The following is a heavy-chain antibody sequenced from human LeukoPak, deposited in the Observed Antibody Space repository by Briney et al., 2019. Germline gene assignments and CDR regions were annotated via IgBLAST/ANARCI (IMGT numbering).Heavy chain of an antibody. D-gene: IGHD3-10*01. CDR2: INPNSGGT. V-gene: IGHV1-2*02. Sequence: GASVKVSCKASGYTFTGYYMHWVRQAPGQGLEWMGWINPNSGGTNYAQKFQGRVTMTRDTSISTAYMELSRLRSDDTAVYYCARYYYGSGSYYNQPSYNWFDPWGQGTLVTVSS. CDR1: GYTFTGYY. J-gene: IGHJ5*02. CDR3: ARYYYGSGSYYNQPSYNWFDP.